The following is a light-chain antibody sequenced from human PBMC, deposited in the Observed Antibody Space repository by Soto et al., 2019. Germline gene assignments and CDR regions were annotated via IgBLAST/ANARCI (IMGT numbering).Light chain of an antibody. CDR3: QQYNDWPPQLT. Sequence: EIVMTQSPATLSVSVGERATLSCRASHSVSSKLAWYQQKPGQAPRLLIYGASTRATDIPARFSGSGSGTEFTHTIRSLQSEDLAVYYCQQYNDWPPQLTFGGGTKVEIK. CDR1: HSVSSK. CDR2: GAS. V-gene: IGKV3-15*01. J-gene: IGKJ4*01.